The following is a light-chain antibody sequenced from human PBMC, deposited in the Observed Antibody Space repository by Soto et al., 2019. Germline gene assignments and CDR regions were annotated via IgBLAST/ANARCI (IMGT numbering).Light chain of an antibody. CDR3: SSYAGAITFYV. Sequence: QPASVSGSPGQSITISCTGTSSDVGTYTLVSWYQQHPGKAPKLVIYEVNKRPAGVSKRFSGSKSGDTASLTISGLQAEDEADYYCSSYAGAITFYVFGTGTKVTVL. J-gene: IGLJ1*01. CDR1: SSDVGTYTL. CDR2: EVN. V-gene: IGLV2-23*02.